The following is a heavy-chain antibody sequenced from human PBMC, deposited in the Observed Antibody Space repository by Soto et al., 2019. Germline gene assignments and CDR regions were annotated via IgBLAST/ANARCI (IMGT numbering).Heavy chain of an antibody. V-gene: IGHV3-48*02. CDR3: ARLRKDYSDSSGYYPYYFDY. CDR2: ISSSSSTI. Sequence: EAQLVESGGGLVQPGGSLRLSCAASGFTFSSFSMNWVRQAPGKGLEWISYISSSSSTIYYADSVKGRFTISRDNAKNSLYLQMNSLRDDDTAVYYCARLRKDYSDSSGYYPYYFDYWGQGSLVTVSS. CDR1: GFTFSSFS. J-gene: IGHJ4*02. D-gene: IGHD3-22*01.